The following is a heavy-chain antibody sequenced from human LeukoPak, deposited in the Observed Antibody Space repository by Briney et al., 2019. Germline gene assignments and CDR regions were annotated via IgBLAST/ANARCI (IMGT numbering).Heavy chain of an antibody. D-gene: IGHD6-13*01. CDR1: GGTFSSYA. J-gene: IGHJ4*02. CDR2: IIPILGIA. V-gene: IGHV1-69*04. Sequence: GSSVKVSCKASGGTFSSYAISWVRQAPGQELEWMGRIIPILGIANYAQKFQGRVTMTRNTSISTAYMELSSLRSEDTAVYYCARRSLAAAGFDYWGQGTLVTVSS. CDR3: ARRSLAAAGFDY.